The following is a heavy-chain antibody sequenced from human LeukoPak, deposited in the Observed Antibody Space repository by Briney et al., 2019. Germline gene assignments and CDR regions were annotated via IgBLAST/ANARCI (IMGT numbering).Heavy chain of an antibody. CDR1: GGSISSYY. D-gene: IGHD6-6*01. V-gene: IGHV4-4*07. CDR3: ARASHPLYSSSSDFDY. CDR2: IYTSGST. J-gene: IGHJ4*02. Sequence: SETLSLTCTVSGGSISSYYWSWIRQPAGKGLEWIGRIYTSGSTNYNPSLKSRVTMSVDTSKNQFSLQRSSVTAADTAVYYCARASHPLYSSSSDFDYWGQGTLVTVSS.